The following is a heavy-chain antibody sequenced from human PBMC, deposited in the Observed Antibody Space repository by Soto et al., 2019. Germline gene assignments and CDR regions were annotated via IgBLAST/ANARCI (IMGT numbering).Heavy chain of an antibody. CDR2: ISYDGSNK. CDR1: GFTFSSHA. V-gene: IGHV3-30-3*01. J-gene: IGHJ3*02. Sequence: QVQLVESGGGVVQPGRSLRLSCAASGFTFSSHAMHWVRQAPGKGLEWVAVISYDGSNKYYADSVKGRFTISRDNSKNTLYLQMNSLRAEDTAVYYCAREHSSCWSDAFDIWGQGTMVTVSS. D-gene: IGHD6-19*01. CDR3: AREHSSCWSDAFDI.